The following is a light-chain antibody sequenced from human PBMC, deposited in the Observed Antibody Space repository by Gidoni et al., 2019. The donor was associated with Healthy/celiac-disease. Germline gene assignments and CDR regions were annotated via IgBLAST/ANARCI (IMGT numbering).Light chain of an antibody. Sequence: EIVMTQSPATLSVSPGERATLSCRSSQSVSSNLDWYQQKPGQAPRPLIYGASTRATGIPARFSGSGSGTEFTLTISSLQSEDFAVYYCQQYNNWPLFGGGTKVEIK. J-gene: IGKJ4*01. V-gene: IGKV3-15*01. CDR1: QSVSSN. CDR3: QQYNNWPL. CDR2: GAS.